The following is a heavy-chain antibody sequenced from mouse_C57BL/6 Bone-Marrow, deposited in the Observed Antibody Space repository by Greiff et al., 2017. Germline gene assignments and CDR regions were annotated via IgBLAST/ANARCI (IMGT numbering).Heavy chain of an antibody. CDR2: IYPRDGST. V-gene: IGHV1-85*01. CDR3: ARDYGSSYWYFDV. CDR1: GYTFTSYD. Sequence: QVQLQQSGPELVKPGASVKLSCKASGYTFTSYDINWVKQRPGQGLEWIGWIYPRDGSTTYNERFKGKATLTVDTYSSTAYMELHSLTSEDSAVSYCARDYGSSYWYFDVWGTGTTVTVSS. D-gene: IGHD1-1*01. J-gene: IGHJ1*03.